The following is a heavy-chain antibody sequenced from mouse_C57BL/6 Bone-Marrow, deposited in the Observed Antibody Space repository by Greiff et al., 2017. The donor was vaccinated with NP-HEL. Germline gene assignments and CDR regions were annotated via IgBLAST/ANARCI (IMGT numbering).Heavy chain of an antibody. Sequence: VQLQQSGAELVRPGASVTLSCKASGYTFTDYEMHWVKQTPVHGLEWIGAIDPETGGTAYNQKFKGKAILTADKSSSTAYMELRSLTSEDSAVYYCTREDYDGVDDWGQGTTLTVSS. J-gene: IGHJ2*01. CDR1: GYTFTDYE. CDR2: IDPETGGT. D-gene: IGHD2-4*01. V-gene: IGHV1-15*01. CDR3: TREDYDGVDD.